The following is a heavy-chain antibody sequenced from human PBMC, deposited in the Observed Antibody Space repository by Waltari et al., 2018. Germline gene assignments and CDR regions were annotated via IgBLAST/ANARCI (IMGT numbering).Heavy chain of an antibody. CDR3: AKGADSSGYYSNWFDP. CDR1: GFRFSKHG. V-gene: IGHV3-30*02. Sequence: QVQLVESGGGVVQPGGSLRRSCGASGFRFSKHGVHWVRQAPGKGLEWVAFVSYDGINKHYADSVKGRFTISKDNSNNMLYLQMNSLRAEDTAVYYCAKGADSSGYYSNWFDPWGQGTLVTVSS. D-gene: IGHD3-22*01. CDR2: VSYDGINK. J-gene: IGHJ5*02.